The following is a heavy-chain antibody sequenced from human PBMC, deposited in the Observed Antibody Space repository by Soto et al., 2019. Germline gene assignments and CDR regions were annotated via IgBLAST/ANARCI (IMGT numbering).Heavy chain of an antibody. D-gene: IGHD3-22*01. CDR1: VGSISSGGYY. Sequence: PSETLSLTCTFSVGSISSGGYYCSWIRQHPGKGLEWIGYIYYSGSTYYNPSLKSRVTISVDTSKNQFSLKLSSVTAADTAVYYCAREGYYYDSSGYYYFEYWGQGTLVTVSS. V-gene: IGHV4-31*03. CDR3: AREGYYYDSSGYYYFEY. J-gene: IGHJ4*02. CDR2: IYYSGST.